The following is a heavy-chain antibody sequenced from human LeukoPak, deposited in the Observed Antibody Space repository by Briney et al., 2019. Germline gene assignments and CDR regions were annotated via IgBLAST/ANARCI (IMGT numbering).Heavy chain of an antibody. Sequence: SSQTLSLTCAVSGGSISSGGYSWSWIRQPPGKGLEWIGYIYHSGSTYYNPSLKSRVTISVDRSKNQFSLKLSSVTAADTAVYYCARGSLGDAFDIWGQGTMVTVSS. CDR3: ARGSLGDAFDI. V-gene: IGHV4-30-2*01. CDR1: GGSISSGGYS. D-gene: IGHD7-27*01. CDR2: IYHSGST. J-gene: IGHJ3*02.